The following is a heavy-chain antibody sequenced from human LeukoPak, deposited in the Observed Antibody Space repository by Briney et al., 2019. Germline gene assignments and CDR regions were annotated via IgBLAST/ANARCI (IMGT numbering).Heavy chain of an antibody. V-gene: IGHV3-21*01. CDR2: ISSSSSSYI. Sequence: GGSLRLSCAASGFTFSSYSMNWVRQAPGKGLEWVSSISSSSSSYIYYADSVKGRFTISRDNAKNSLYLQMNSLRAEDTAVYYCAREMTPDYGDYAGFDPWGQGTLVTVSS. J-gene: IGHJ5*02. CDR3: AREMTPDYGDYAGFDP. D-gene: IGHD4-17*01. CDR1: GFTFSSYS.